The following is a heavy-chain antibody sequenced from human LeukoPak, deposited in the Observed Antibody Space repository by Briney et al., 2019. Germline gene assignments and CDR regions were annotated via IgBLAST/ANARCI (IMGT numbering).Heavy chain of an antibody. V-gene: IGHV3-23*01. Sequence: GGSLRLSCAASGFIFSSYAMTWVRQAPGKGLGWVSSINDSGGSTYYADSVKGRFTISRDNSKNTLYLQMNSLRAEDTAVYYCAKREYNFWSGYFFWGQGTLVTVSS. CDR3: AKREYNFWSGYFF. CDR2: INDSGGST. D-gene: IGHD3-3*01. J-gene: IGHJ4*02. CDR1: GFIFSSYA.